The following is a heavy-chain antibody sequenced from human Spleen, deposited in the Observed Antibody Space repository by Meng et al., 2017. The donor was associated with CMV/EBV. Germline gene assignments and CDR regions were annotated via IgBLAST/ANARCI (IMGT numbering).Heavy chain of an antibody. V-gene: IGHV4-4*01. CDR2: ISYSGDT. CDR1: GDSISRNLW. Sequence: TCAVSGDSISRNLWWSWVRQPPGKGLEWIGEISYSGDTKYNPSLQSRATISSDTTNNRFSLRLNSVTAADTGVYFCARSPGFWSLDYWGRGTPVTVSS. CDR3: ARSPGFWSLDY. D-gene: IGHD2-8*02. J-gene: IGHJ4*02.